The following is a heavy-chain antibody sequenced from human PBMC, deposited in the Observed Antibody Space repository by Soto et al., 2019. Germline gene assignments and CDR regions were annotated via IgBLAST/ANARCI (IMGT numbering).Heavy chain of an antibody. V-gene: IGHV3-30-3*01. D-gene: IGHD2-2*01. CDR1: GFTFSSYA. J-gene: IGHJ4*02. CDR3: GRCTSTSCHLGSDY. CDR2: ISHDGINK. Sequence: AGGSLRLSCAASGFTFSSYAMNWVRQAPDKGLEWVALISHDGINKYYADSVRGRFTISRDSSTNTLYLQMNSLRAADTAVYYCGRCTSTSCHLGSDYWGQGTLVTVSS.